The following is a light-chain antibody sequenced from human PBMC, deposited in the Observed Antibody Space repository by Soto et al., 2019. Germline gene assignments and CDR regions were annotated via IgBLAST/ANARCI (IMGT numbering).Light chain of an antibody. CDR2: SNN. J-gene: IGLJ2*01. CDR1: SSNIGSHT. Sequence: QSVLTQPPSASGTPGQRVTISCSGGSSNIGSHTVNWYQHLPGTAPKLLIYSNNQRPSGVPDRCSGSMSVPSDSLAISGLQSEDEADYYCAAWDDSLYGPVFGGGTKLTVL. V-gene: IGLV1-44*01. CDR3: AAWDDSLYGPV.